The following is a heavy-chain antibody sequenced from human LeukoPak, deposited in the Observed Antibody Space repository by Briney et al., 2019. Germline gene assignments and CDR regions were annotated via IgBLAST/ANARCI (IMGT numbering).Heavy chain of an antibody. V-gene: IGHV3-48*03. CDR2: ISSSGTTF. CDR3: ARGARGYSLLN. J-gene: IGHJ4*02. CDR1: GFTFSSYE. Sequence: PGGSLRLSCAASGFTFSSYETNWVRQAPGKGLEWVSYISSSGTTFYYADSVKGRFTISRDNAKNSLYLQMNSLTAEDTAVYYCARGARGYSLLNWGQGALVTVSS. D-gene: IGHD5-18*01.